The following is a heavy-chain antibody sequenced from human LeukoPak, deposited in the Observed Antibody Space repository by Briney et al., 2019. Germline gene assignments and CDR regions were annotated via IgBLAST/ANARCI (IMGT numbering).Heavy chain of an antibody. CDR3: ATDIVVVPAAHGPPQFDY. V-gene: IGHV1-18*01. J-gene: IGHJ4*02. CDR2: ISAYNGST. Sequence: ASVKVSCKASGYTFTSYGISWVRQAPGQGLEWMGWISAYNGSTNYAQKLQGRVTMTTDTSTSTAYMELRSQRSDDTAVYYCATDIVVVPAAHGPPQFDYWGQGTLVTVSS. CDR1: GYTFTSYG. D-gene: IGHD2-2*01.